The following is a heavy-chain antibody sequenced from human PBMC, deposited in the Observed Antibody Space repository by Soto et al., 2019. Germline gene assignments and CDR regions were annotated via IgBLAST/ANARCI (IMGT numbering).Heavy chain of an antibody. Sequence: SETLSLTCSLYSGSLSGYYWSWIRQPPGKGLEWIGEISPSGTTNYTPSLKSRVSISVDTSKNQFSLNLTSLTAADTAVYYCARAPKVSGSAQTRPDFWGQGSLVT. D-gene: IGHD6-6*01. CDR2: ISPSGTT. CDR1: SGSLSGYY. CDR3: ARAPKVSGSAQTRPDF. V-gene: IGHV4-34*01. J-gene: IGHJ4*02.